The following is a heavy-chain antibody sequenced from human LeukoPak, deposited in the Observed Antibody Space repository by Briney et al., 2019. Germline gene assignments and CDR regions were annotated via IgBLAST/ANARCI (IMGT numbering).Heavy chain of an antibody. CDR2: LSGSGDDT. V-gene: IGHV3-23*01. CDR1: GFTISSYA. J-gene: IGHJ4*02. CDR3: AVQRGGDGYNPVDY. D-gene: IGHD5-24*01. Sequence: GGSLRLSCAASGFTISSYAMRWVRQAPGKGLEWVSGLSGSGDDTDYADSVKGRFTISRDNSKNTVYLQMNSLRAEDTAVYYCAVQRGGDGYNPVDYWGQGTLVTVSS.